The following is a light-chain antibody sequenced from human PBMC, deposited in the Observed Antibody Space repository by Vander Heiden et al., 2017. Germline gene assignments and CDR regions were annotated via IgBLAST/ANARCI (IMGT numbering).Light chain of an antibody. CDR3: SSYTSSSTWV. J-gene: IGLJ3*02. CDR1: SSDVGGYNY. Sequence: QSALTQPAPSSGAPGQSLTISCTGTSSDVGGYNYVSWYQQHPGKAPKLMIYDVSNRPSGVSNRFSGSKSGNTASLTISGLQAEDEADYYCSSYTSSSTWVFGGGTKLTVL. CDR2: DVS. V-gene: IGLV2-14*01.